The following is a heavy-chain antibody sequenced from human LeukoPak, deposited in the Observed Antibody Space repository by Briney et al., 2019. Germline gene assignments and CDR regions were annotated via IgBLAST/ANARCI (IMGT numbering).Heavy chain of an antibody. CDR2: INSGSTYT. Sequence: PGGSLRLSCAASGFTFSSYMMNWVRQAPGKGLEWVSSINSGSTYTYYTESVKGRFTVSRDNAKNSLFLQMNSLRAEDTAVYYCGRAPDSGSYYGPFDYWGQGTLVTVSS. J-gene: IGHJ4*02. CDR3: GRAPDSGSYYGPFDY. CDR1: GFTFSSYM. D-gene: IGHD1-26*01. V-gene: IGHV3-21*01.